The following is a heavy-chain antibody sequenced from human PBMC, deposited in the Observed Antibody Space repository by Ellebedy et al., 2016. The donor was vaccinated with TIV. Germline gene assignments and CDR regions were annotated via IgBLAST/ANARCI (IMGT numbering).Heavy chain of an antibody. J-gene: IGHJ6*02. CDR2: ISAYNGNT. D-gene: IGHD3-10*01. V-gene: IGHV1-18*01. Sequence: ASVKVSCXASGYTFTSYGISWVRQAPGQGFEWMGWISAYNGNTNYAQKLQGRVTMTTDTSTSTAYMELRSLRSDDTAVYYCARDLYGSGSYYYYYYGMDVWGQGTTVTVSS. CDR1: GYTFTSYG. CDR3: ARDLYGSGSYYYYYYGMDV.